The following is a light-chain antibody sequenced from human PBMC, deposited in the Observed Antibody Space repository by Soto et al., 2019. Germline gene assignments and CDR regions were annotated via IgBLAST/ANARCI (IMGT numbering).Light chain of an antibody. CDR2: NTN. Sequence: QPVLTQPPSASGTPRQRVAISCSGSSSNIGTNTVNWYQQLPGSAPQLLIYNTNQRPSGVPGRFSGSKSGASASLAISGLQSEDEADYYCAAWDGSLNVVLFGGGTKLTVL. J-gene: IGLJ2*01. V-gene: IGLV1-44*01. CDR1: SSNIGTNT. CDR3: AAWDGSLNVVL.